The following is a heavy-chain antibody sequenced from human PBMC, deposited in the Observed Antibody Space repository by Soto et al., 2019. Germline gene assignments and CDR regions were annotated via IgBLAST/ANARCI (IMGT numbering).Heavy chain of an antibody. Sequence: QVQLVQSGAEVKKPGSSVKVSCKASGGTFSRDTMSWVRQAPGQGLEWMGRIIPILGPAKYAQKFKGRVTITADKYTGTVYMEVSSLRSEDTAFYYCATGPDRGYDFYFKYWGQGTLVTVSS. J-gene: IGHJ4*02. CDR3: ATGPDRGYDFYFKY. V-gene: IGHV1-69*08. CDR2: IIPILGPA. D-gene: IGHD5-12*01. CDR1: GGTFSRDT.